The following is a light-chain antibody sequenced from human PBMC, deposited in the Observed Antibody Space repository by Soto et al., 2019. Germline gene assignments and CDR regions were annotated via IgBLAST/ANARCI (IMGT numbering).Light chain of an antibody. V-gene: IGLV2-8*01. J-gene: IGLJ1*01. CDR1: RSNIGSYDF. CDR2: DVS. Sequence: QSVLTQPLSASGSPGQSVTISCAGSRSNIGSYDFVAWYQQHPGKAPKLIIYDVSERPSGVPDRFSGSKSGTAASLTVSGLQAEDEDDYYCSSYAGRNNYVFGTGTKVTVL. CDR3: SSYAGRNNYV.